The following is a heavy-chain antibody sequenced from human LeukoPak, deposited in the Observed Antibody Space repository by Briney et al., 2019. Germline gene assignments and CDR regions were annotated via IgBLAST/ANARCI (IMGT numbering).Heavy chain of an antibody. D-gene: IGHD3-10*02. J-gene: IGHJ6*04. CDR3: AELGITMIGGV. Sequence: GGSLRLSCAASGFTFSSYAMRWVRQAPGKGLEWVSAISDSGGSTHYADSVKGRFTISRDNSKNTLYLLMNSLRAEDTAVYYCAELGITMIGGVWGKGTTVTISS. CDR2: ISDSGGST. V-gene: IGHV3-23*01. CDR1: GFTFSSYA.